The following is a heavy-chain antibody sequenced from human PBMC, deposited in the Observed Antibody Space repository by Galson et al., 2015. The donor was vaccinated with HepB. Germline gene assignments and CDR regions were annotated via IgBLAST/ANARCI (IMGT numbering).Heavy chain of an antibody. CDR3: AKAQPQGGGFFDAFDI. Sequence: SLRLSCAASGFTFDDYAMHWVRQAPGKGLEWVSGISWNSGSIGYADSVKGRFTISRDNAKNSLYLQMNCLRAEDTALYYCAKAQPQGGGFFDAFDIGGQGTMVTASS. CDR2: ISWNSGSI. J-gene: IGHJ3*02. CDR1: GFTFDDYA. V-gene: IGHV3-9*01. D-gene: IGHD3-10*01.